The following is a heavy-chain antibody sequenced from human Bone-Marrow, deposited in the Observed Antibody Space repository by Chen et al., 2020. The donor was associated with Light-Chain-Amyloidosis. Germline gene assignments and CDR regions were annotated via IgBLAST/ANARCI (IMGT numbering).Heavy chain of an antibody. CDR1: GYTFPNYW. V-gene: IGHV5-51*01. CDR2: IHPDDADA. Sequence: EVQLEQSGPEVKKPGESLKISCKGSGYTFPNYWIGWVRQMPGRGLEWMGVIHPDDADARYSPSLEGQVTISADKSITTAYLQWRSLKASDTAMYYCARRRDGYNFDYWGQGTLVTVSS. CDR3: ARRRDGYNFDY. D-gene: IGHD5-12*01. J-gene: IGHJ4*02.